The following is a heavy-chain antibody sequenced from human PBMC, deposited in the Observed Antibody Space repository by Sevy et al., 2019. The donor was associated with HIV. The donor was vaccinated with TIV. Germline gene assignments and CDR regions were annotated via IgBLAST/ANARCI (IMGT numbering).Heavy chain of an antibody. D-gene: IGHD4-4*01. V-gene: IGHV3-30*18. Sequence: GGSLRLSCAASRFTFSTYGMHWVRQAPGKGLEWVSLISFDGINKYYLDSVKGRFTISSDNSKNTLYLQMNSLRADDTAVYYCAKGTVTGAFDIWGQGTVVTVSS. CDR1: RFTFSTYG. CDR2: ISFDGINK. CDR3: AKGTVTGAFDI. J-gene: IGHJ3*02.